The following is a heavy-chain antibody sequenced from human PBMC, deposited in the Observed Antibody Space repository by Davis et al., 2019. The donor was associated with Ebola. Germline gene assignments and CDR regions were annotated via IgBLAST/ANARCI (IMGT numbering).Heavy chain of an antibody. J-gene: IGHJ6*02. CDR1: GFTFRSYW. CDR3: ARATRNIVVVPAAPVYGMDV. D-gene: IGHD2-2*01. CDR2: INSDGSST. Sequence: PGGSLRLSCAASGFTFRSYWMHWVRQAPGKGLVWVSRINSDGSSTSYADSVKGRFTISRDNAKNTLYLQMNSLRAEDTAVYYCARATRNIVVVPAAPVYGMDVWGQGTTVTVSS. V-gene: IGHV3-74*01.